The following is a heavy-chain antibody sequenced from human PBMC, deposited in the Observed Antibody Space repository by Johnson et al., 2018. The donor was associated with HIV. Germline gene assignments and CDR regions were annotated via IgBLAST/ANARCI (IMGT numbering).Heavy chain of an antibody. J-gene: IGHJ3*02. V-gene: IGHV3-23*04. CDR2: ISGSGGST. CDR1: GFTFSSYA. Sequence: VQLVESGGGLVQPGGSLRLSCAASGFTFSSYAMSWVRQAPGKGLEWVSAISGSGGSTYYADSVKGRFTISRDNSKNSLYLQMNSLRTEDTALYYCAKDLTRYSTSGDAFDIWGQGTMVTVSS. CDR3: AKDLTRYSTSGDAFDI. D-gene: IGHD6-13*01.